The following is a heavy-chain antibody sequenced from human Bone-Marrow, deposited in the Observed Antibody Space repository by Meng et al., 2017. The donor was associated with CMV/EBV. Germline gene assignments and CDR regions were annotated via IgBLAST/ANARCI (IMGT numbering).Heavy chain of an antibody. Sequence: GESLKISCAASGFTFRSYHLHWVRQAPGKGLQWVALISFNGNNKFYADSVKGRFTISRDNSRNTVYLQMHGLRAEDTAVYFCARGHVAYYSWGQGTLVTVSS. D-gene: IGHD3-16*01. J-gene: IGHJ4*02. V-gene: IGHV3-30*14. CDR2: ISFNGNNK. CDR1: GFTFRSYH. CDR3: ARGHVAYYS.